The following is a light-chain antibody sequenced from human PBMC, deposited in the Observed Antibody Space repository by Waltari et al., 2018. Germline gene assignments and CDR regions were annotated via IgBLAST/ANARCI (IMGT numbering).Light chain of an antibody. V-gene: IGLV2-8*01. Sequence: QSALTQPPSASGSLGQSVTIPCTGTNNDVGAYQYVSWYQQYPGKAPKLLIYDVTKRPSGVSDRFSGSKSGRTASLTVSGLQPEDEAIYSCCSYAGADSLLFGGGTKLTVL. CDR2: DVT. J-gene: IGLJ3*02. CDR1: NNDVGAYQY. CDR3: CSYAGADSLL.